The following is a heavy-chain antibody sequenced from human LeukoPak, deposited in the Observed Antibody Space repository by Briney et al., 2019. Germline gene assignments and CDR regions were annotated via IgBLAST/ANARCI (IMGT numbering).Heavy chain of an antibody. CDR2: RSHDGGIE. J-gene: IGHJ4*02. V-gene: IGHV3-30-3*01. CDR3: ASSNEFYYDTSTYVDY. CDR1: GFPFSRYA. Sequence: GGSLRLSCAASGFPFSRYAVHWVRQAPGKGLEWVALRSHDGGIEDYADSVKGRFTISRDNSRNTLYLQMNSLKPEDTAVYYCASSNEFYYDTSTYVDYWGQETLVTVSS. D-gene: IGHD3-22*01.